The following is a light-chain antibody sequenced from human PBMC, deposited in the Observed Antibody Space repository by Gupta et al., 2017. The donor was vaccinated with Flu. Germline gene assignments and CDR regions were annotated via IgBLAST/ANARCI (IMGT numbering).Light chain of an antibody. CDR3: QQCLDSLI. CDR1: QSVLYSLNNKNY. Sequence: DIVMTQSPDSLAVSLGERATINCKSSQSVLYSLNNKNYLNWYQQKPGQPPKLLIHWASIRESGVPDGFSGRGSGTDFTLTISSRQPEDVAIYYGQQCLDSLIFGGGTKVEIK. V-gene: IGKV4-1*01. J-gene: IGKJ4*01. CDR2: WAS.